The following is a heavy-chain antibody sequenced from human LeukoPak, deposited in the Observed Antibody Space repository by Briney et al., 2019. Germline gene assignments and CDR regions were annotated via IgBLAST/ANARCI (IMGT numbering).Heavy chain of an antibody. V-gene: IGHV4-34*01. Sequence: SGTLSLTCAVYGGSFSGYYWSWIRQPPGKGLEWIGEINHSGSTNYNPSLKSRVTISVDTSKNQFSLKLSSVTAADTAVHYCARAIAAADTWGQGTLVTVSS. CDR2: INHSGST. J-gene: IGHJ4*02. CDR1: GGSFSGYY. CDR3: ARAIAAADT. D-gene: IGHD6-13*01.